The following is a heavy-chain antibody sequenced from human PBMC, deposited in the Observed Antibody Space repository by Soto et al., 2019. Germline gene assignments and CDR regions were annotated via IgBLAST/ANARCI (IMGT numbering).Heavy chain of an antibody. D-gene: IGHD3-22*01. CDR3: ASLNPRFYYDSSGYPAYYYYGMDV. CDR1: GGSISSGGYY. V-gene: IGHV4-31*03. Sequence: SETLSLTCTVSGGSISSGGYYWSWIRQHPGKGLEWIGYIYYSGSTYYNPSLKSRVTISVDTSKNQFSLKLSSVAAADTAVYYCASLNPRFYYDSSGYPAYYYYGMDVWGQGATVTVSS. J-gene: IGHJ6*02. CDR2: IYYSGST.